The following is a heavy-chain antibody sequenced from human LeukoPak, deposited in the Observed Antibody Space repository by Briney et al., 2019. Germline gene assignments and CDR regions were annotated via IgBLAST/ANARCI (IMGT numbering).Heavy chain of an antibody. Sequence: PSETLSLTCTVSGGSISSYFWSWIRQPAGKGLEWIGRIYTSGITNYNPSLKSRVTMSVDTSKNQFSLKLSSVTAADTAVYYCARGLGPDCSSTRCYALDVWGQGTTVTVSS. CDR3: ARGLGPDCSSTRCYALDV. V-gene: IGHV4-4*07. J-gene: IGHJ6*02. CDR2: IYTSGIT. CDR1: GGSISSYF. D-gene: IGHD2-2*01.